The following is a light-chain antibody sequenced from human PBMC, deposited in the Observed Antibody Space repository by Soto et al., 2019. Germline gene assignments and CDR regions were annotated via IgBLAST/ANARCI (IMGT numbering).Light chain of an antibody. V-gene: IGKV3-20*01. Sequence: EMVLTQSPGTLSLSPGERPTLSCRASHSVGGNDLAWYQHKPGQAPRFLIYEASRSASGIPDRFSGSGSGTDFTLTISRLEPEDFAVYYCQYYANPPRTFGQGTKLEI. CDR3: QYYANPPRT. J-gene: IGKJ2*01. CDR1: HSVGGND. CDR2: EAS.